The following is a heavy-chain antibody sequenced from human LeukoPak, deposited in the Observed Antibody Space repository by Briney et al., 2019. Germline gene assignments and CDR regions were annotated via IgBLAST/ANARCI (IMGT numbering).Heavy chain of an antibody. CDR3: ARSRYSYGSYYFDY. D-gene: IGHD5-18*01. Sequence: SETLSLTCTVSGESFSSYYWRWIRQPPGKGLEWMGYIYYTGGNNYNPSLKSRVTISIDPSKNQFSLKLSSVTAADTAFYYCARSRYSYGSYYFDYWGQGTLVTVSS. CDR2: IYYTGGN. V-gene: IGHV4-59*01. J-gene: IGHJ4*02. CDR1: GESFSSYY.